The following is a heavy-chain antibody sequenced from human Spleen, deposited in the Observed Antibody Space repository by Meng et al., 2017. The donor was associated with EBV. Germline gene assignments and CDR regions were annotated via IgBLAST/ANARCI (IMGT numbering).Heavy chain of an antibody. CDR3: VHTSTPSSWQPDF. Sequence: HITLKESCPALMKPTQTLTLPCTFSGFSLDTSGVAVGWIRQPPGKPLEWLALIYWDDDKRYSPSLENRLTITRGTSRNQVVLTITNVDPADTGTYFCVHTSTPSSWQPDFWGQGILVTVSS. CDR1: GFSLDTSGVA. J-gene: IGHJ4*02. D-gene: IGHD6-13*01. V-gene: IGHV2-5*02. CDR2: IYWDDDK.